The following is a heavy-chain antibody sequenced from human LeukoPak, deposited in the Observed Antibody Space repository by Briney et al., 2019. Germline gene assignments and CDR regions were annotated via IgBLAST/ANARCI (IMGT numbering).Heavy chain of an antibody. Sequence: SVKVSCKASGGTFSSYAISWVRQAPGQGLEWMGGIIPIFGTANYAQKFQGRVTITTDESTSTAYMELSSLRSEDTAVYYCARGPIQAAAGAYFDYWGQGTLVTVSS. CDR1: GGTFSSYA. CDR2: IIPIFGTA. CDR3: ARGPIQAAAGAYFDY. D-gene: IGHD6-13*01. V-gene: IGHV1-69*05. J-gene: IGHJ4*02.